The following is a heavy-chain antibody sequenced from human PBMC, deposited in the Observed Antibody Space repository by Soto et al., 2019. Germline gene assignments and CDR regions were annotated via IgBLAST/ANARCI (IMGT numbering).Heavy chain of an antibody. D-gene: IGHD3-22*01. V-gene: IGHV1-69*01. CDR2: IIPIFGTA. CDR3: ARDEAPYDSSGYHNWFDP. Sequence: QVQLVQSGAEVKKPGSSVKVSCKASGGTFSSYAISWVRQAPGQGLEWMAGIIPIFGTANYAQKFQGRVTITADESTSTAYMELSSLRSEDTAVYYCARDEAPYDSSGYHNWFDPWGQGTLVTVSS. CDR1: GGTFSSYA. J-gene: IGHJ5*02.